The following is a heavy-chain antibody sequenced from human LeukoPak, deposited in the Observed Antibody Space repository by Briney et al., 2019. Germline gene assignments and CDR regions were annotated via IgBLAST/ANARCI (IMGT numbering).Heavy chain of an antibody. V-gene: IGHV4-34*01. CDR3: AISHKWLLLDY. D-gene: IGHD2-15*01. CDR1: GASFSGYY. Sequence: SETLSLTCAFYGASFSGYYWRWIRQPPGKGLEWIGEINHSGITTYNPSLKSRVTISVDTSKKEFSLKLNSVTAADTAVYYCAISHKWLLLDYWGQGTLVTVSS. J-gene: IGHJ4*02. CDR2: INHSGIT.